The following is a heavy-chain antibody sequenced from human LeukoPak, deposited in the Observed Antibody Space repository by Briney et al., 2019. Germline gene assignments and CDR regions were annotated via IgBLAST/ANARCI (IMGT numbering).Heavy chain of an antibody. CDR3: ARLSGDPWY. CDR2: MNPKSGNT. Sequence: ASVKVSCKASGYTFTRYDINWVRQATGQGLEWMGWMNPKSGNTGHAQKFQGRVTITRDTSISTVYMELSSLRSEDTAVYYCARLSGDPWYWGQGTLVTVSS. V-gene: IGHV1-8*03. J-gene: IGHJ4*02. D-gene: IGHD2-21*02. CDR1: GYTFTRYD.